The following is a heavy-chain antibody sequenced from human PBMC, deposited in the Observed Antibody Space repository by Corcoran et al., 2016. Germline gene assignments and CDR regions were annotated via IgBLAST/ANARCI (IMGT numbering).Heavy chain of an antibody. CDR2: INPNSGGT. Sequence: QVQLVQSGAEVKKPGASVKVSCKASGYTFTGYYMHWVRQAPGQGLEWLGWINPNSGGTNYAQKFQSRVTMTRDTSISTAYMELSRLRADDTAVYYGARGRIVGANNFDYWGQGTLVTVSS. J-gene: IGHJ4*02. CDR1: GYTFTGYY. D-gene: IGHD1-26*01. CDR3: ARGRIVGANNFDY. V-gene: IGHV1-2*02.